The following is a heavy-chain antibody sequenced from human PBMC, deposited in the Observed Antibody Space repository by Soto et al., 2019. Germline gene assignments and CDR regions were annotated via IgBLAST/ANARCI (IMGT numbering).Heavy chain of an antibody. CDR2: ISGSGGST. Sequence: EVQLLESGGGLVQPGGSLRLPCAASGFTFSSYAMSWVRQAPGKGLEWVSAISGSGGSTYYADSVKGRFTISRDNSKNTLYLQMNSLRAEDTAVYYCAKSKGYCSGGSCYQGSFDYWGQGTLVTVSS. J-gene: IGHJ4*02. CDR3: AKSKGYCSGGSCYQGSFDY. V-gene: IGHV3-23*01. CDR1: GFTFSSYA. D-gene: IGHD2-15*01.